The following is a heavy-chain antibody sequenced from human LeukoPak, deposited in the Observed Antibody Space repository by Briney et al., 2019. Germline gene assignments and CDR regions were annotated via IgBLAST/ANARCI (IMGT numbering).Heavy chain of an antibody. J-gene: IGHJ4*02. D-gene: IGHD3-3*01. Sequence: ASVKVSCKASGYTFTSYGISWVRQAPGQGLEWMGWISAYNGNTNYAQKLQGRVTMTTDTSTSTAYMELRSLRSDDTAVYYCATGGGPYYHFWRVPPLIDYWGQGTLVTVSS. CDR1: GYTFTSYG. CDR2: ISAYNGNT. V-gene: IGHV1-18*01. CDR3: ATGGGPYYHFWRVPPLIDY.